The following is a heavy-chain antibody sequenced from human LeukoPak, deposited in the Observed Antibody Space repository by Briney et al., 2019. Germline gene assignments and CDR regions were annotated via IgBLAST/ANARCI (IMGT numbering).Heavy chain of an antibody. D-gene: IGHD3-22*01. J-gene: IGHJ4*02. CDR2: IYFSGST. CDR3: ARTGNYYDSSGYYSPFDS. V-gene: IGHV4-59*01. CDR1: GGSISSYY. Sequence: SETLSLTCTVSGGSISSYYWSWIRQPPGKGLEWIGYIYFSGSTNYNPSLKSRVTISVDTSKNQFSLKLRSVTTADTAVYYCARTGNYYDSSGYYSPFDSWGQGTLVTVSS.